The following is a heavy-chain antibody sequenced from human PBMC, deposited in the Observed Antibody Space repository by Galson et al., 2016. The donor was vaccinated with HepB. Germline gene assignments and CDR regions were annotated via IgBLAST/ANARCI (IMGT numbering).Heavy chain of an antibody. CDR3: ARGPSQQWLGGFDS. Sequence: TLSLTCTVSGGSISSGDYYWSWIRQPPGKGLEWIGYIYYSGSTYYNPSLKSRVTISVDTSKNQFSLKLSSVAAADTAVYYCARGPSQQWLGGFDSWGQGTLVTVSS. J-gene: IGHJ4*02. D-gene: IGHD6-19*01. CDR1: GGSISSGDYY. V-gene: IGHV4-30-4*01. CDR2: IYYSGST.